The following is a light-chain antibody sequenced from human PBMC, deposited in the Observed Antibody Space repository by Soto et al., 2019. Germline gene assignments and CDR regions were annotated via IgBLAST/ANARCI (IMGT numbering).Light chain of an antibody. CDR1: QSVSSD. Sequence: EIAMTQSPTTLSVSPGERATLSCTTSQSVSSDLAWYQQKPGQAPRLLIYDASTRATGVPARFSGSGSGTDFTLTISSLQSEDFAVYYCQQYISYSYTFGQGTKLEI. CDR3: QQYISYSYT. J-gene: IGKJ2*01. V-gene: IGKV3-15*01. CDR2: DAS.